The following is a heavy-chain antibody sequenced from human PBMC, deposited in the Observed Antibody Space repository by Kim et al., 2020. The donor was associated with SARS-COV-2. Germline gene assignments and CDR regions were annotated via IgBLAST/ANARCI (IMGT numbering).Heavy chain of an antibody. CDR3: GRYGRNYGAVL. D-gene: IGHD1-7*01. J-gene: IGHJ4*01. V-gene: IGHV3-64D*06. Sequence: GGSLRLSCSCSGFTFSEYAIHWVRRAPGKGLEYVSATTRRGDGSFYADPVEGRFSVCRDNSKNTHYLQMNSLRGGDTSIYYCGRYGRNYGAVLWGHGTLVIVSS. CDR2: TTRRGDGS. CDR1: GFTFSEYA.